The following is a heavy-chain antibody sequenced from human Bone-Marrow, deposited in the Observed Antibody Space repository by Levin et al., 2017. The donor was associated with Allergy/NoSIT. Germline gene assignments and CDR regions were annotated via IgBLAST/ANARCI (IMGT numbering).Heavy chain of an antibody. V-gene: IGHV4-59*01. CDR1: GGSISNFL. Sequence: SQTLSLTCTVSGGSISNFLWTWIRQAPGKGLEWIGYVYHSGSTNYNPSLKSRVTVSVDTSKNQFSLNLRSATAADTAVYYCARDNSGSNFGEDYYYGVDVWGQGTTVTVSS. D-gene: IGHD1-26*01. CDR3: ARDNSGSNFGEDYYYGVDV. CDR2: VYHSGST. J-gene: IGHJ6*02.